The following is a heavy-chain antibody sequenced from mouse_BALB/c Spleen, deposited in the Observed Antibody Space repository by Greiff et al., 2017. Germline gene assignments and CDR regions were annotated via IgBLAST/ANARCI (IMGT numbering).Heavy chain of an antibody. J-gene: IGHJ1*01. D-gene: IGHD1-1*01. Sequence: EVQVVESGGGLVKPGGSLKLSCAASGFTFSSYAMSWVRQTPEKRLEWVASISSGGSTYYPDSVKGRFTISRDNARNILYLQMSSLRSEDTAMYYCARGPVLRHWYFDVWGAGTTVTVSS. CDR1: GFTFSSYA. CDR2: ISSGGST. V-gene: IGHV5-6-5*01. CDR3: ARGPVLRHWYFDV.